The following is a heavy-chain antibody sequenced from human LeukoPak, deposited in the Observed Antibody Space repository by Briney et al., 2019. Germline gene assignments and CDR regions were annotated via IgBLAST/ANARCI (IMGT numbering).Heavy chain of an antibody. J-gene: IGHJ3*02. CDR1: GFTFSSYS. CDR2: ISSSSSYI. CDR3: ARGITMIPDAFDI. Sequence: GGSLRLSCAASGFTFSSYSMNWVRQAPGKGLEWVSSISSSSSYIYYADSVKGRFTISRDNAKNSLYLQMNSLRAEDTAVYYCARGITMIPDAFDIWGQGTMVTVSS. D-gene: IGHD3-22*01. V-gene: IGHV3-21*01.